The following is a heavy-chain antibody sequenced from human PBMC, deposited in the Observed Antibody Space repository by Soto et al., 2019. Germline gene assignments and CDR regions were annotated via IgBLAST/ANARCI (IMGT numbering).Heavy chain of an antibody. J-gene: IGHJ6*02. CDR1: GFTFSSYS. D-gene: IGHD5-12*01. V-gene: IGHV3-48*01. CDR3: ARDDIVATINPNYYYYGMDV. Sequence: EVPLVESGGGLVQPGGSLRLSCAASGFTFSSYSMNWVRQAPGKGLEWVSYISSSSSTIYYADSVKGRFTISRDNAKNSLYLQMNSLRAEDTAVYYCARDDIVATINPNYYYYGMDVWGQGTTVTVSS. CDR2: ISSSSSTI.